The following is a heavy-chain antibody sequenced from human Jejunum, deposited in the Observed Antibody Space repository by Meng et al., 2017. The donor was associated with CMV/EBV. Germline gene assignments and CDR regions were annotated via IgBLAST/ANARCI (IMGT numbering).Heavy chain of an antibody. CDR1: TFSIFS. J-gene: IGHJ4*02. D-gene: IGHD1-14*01. Sequence: TFSIFSMDWGRQTPGKGLEWVSSIGSYNGYKYYADSVQGRFTISRDDAKNSLYLQMDSLRAEDSAVYYCARAPLKPFNIEGAFDSWGQGTLVTVSS. V-gene: IGHV3-21*01. CDR2: IGSYNGYK. CDR3: ARAPLKPFNIEGAFDS.